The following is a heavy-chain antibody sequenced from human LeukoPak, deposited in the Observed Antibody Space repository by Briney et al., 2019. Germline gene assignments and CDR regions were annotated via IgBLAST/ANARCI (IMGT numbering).Heavy chain of an antibody. D-gene: IGHD3-22*01. CDR1: GFTVSSNN. CDR2: IYGGGNI. V-gene: IGHV3-53*01. J-gene: IGHJ4*02. CDR3: AKGQTYYYDSSGYYSEN. Sequence: GGSLRLSCAASGFTVSSNNMNWVRQAPGKGLEWVSVIYGGGNIYYADSVKGRFTISRDNSKNTLYLQMNSLRAEDTAVYYCAKGQTYYYDSSGYYSENWGQGTLVTVSS.